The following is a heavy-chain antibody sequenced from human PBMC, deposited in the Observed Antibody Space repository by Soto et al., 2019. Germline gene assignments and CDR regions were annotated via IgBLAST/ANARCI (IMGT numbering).Heavy chain of an antibody. CDR3: ARARQYYDCELDP. J-gene: IGHJ5*02. CDR2: IYYSGTT. V-gene: IGHV4-28*03. Sequence: SETLSLTCAVSGYSISSSNWWGWIRQPPGKGLEWIGYIYYSGTTYYNPSLKSRVTMSVDTSKNQFSLKLTSVTAVDTAVYYCARARQYYDCELDPWGQGTLVTVS. CDR1: GYSISSSNW. D-gene: IGHD3-16*01.